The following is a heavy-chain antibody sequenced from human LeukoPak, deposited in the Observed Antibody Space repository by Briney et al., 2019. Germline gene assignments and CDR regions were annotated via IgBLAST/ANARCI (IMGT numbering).Heavy chain of an antibody. Sequence: ASVKVSCKASGYTFTGYYMHWVRQAPGQGLEWMGWINPNSGDTNCAQKFQGRVTMTRDTSINIGYMELSRLRTDDTAVYFCAKNPYEYYFDYWGQGTRVTVSS. J-gene: IGHJ4*02. D-gene: IGHD5-12*01. CDR1: GYTFTGYY. CDR2: INPNSGDT. CDR3: AKNPYEYYFDY. V-gene: IGHV1-2*02.